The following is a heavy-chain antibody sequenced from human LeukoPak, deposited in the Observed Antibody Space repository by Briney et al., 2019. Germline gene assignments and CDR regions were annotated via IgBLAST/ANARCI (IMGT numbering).Heavy chain of an antibody. CDR1: GFSISYKY. Sequence: GGSLRLSCTSSGFSISYKYMSWVRQAPGKGLEWVSTSYSDGGTYYADSLKGRFTISRDASKNTLYLQMHSLRAEDTAVYYCARAGYSGSDSSVWGQGTLVTVSS. D-gene: IGHD5-12*01. CDR2: SYSDGGT. V-gene: IGHV3-53*01. CDR3: ARAGYSGSDSSV. J-gene: IGHJ4*02.